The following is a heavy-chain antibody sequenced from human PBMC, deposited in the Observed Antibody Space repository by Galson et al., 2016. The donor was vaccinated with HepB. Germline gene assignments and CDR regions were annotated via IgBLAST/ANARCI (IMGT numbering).Heavy chain of an antibody. J-gene: IGHJ4*02. CDR2: INTDGDST. D-gene: IGHD3-22*01. CDR1: GFTFSSYS. CDR3: ASSGYSINLAY. V-gene: IGHV3-74*01. Sequence: SLRLSCAASGFTFSSYSINWVRQAPGKGLVWVSRINTDGDSTSYADSVKGRFTVSRDNAENTWYLQMNSLRAEDTAVYYCASSGYSINLAYWGQGILVTVSS.